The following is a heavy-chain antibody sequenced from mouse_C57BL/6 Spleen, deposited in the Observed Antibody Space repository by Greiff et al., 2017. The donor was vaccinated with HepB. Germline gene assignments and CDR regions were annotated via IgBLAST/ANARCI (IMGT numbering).Heavy chain of an antibody. CDR3: ARQYYGSSSYWYFDV. CDR1: GFTFSSYT. J-gene: IGHJ1*03. Sequence: EVQGVESGGGLVKPGGSLKLSCAASGFTFSSYTMSWVRQTPEKRLEWVATISGGGGNTYYPDSVKGRFTISRDNAKNTLYLQMSSLRSEDTALYYCARQYYGSSSYWYFDVWGTGTTVTVSS. D-gene: IGHD1-1*01. V-gene: IGHV5-9*01. CDR2: ISGGGGNT.